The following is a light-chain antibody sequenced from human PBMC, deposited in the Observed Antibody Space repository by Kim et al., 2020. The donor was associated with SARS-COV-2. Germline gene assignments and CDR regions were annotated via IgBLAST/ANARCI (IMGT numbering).Light chain of an antibody. CDR2: GNS. V-gene: IGLV1-40*01. CDR3: QSYDSSLSGWV. CDR1: SSNIGANYD. Sequence: QSVLTQPPSVSGAPGQRVTISCAGSSSNIGANYDVHWYQHLPGTAPKLLIFGNSNRPSGVPDRCSGSKSGTSASLAITGLQPEDEADYYCQSYDSSLSGWVFGGGTQLTVL. J-gene: IGLJ3*02.